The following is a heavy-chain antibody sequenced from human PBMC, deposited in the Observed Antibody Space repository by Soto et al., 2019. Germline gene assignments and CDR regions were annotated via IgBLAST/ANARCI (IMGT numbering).Heavy chain of an antibody. CDR2: INAGNGDT. CDR1: GYTFTSYG. CDR3: ARDCCSYGMDV. D-gene: IGHD2-21*01. Sequence: GASVKVSCKASGYTFTSYGMHWVRQAPGQRLEWMGRINAGNGDTKYSQRFQGRVTITRDTSASTAYMELSSLRSEDTAVYYCARDCCSYGMDVWGQGTTVTVSS. V-gene: IGHV1-3*01. J-gene: IGHJ6*02.